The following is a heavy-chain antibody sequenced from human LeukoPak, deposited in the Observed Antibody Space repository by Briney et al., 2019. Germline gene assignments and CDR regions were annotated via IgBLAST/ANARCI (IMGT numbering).Heavy chain of an antibody. CDR3: ASGDGSFDY. CDR2: INPNSGGT. Sequence: GASVKVSCKASGYTFTGCYMHWVRQAPGQGLEWMGWINPNSGGTNYAQKFQGRVTMTRDTSISTAYLQWSSLKASDTAMYYCASGDGSFDYWGQGTLVTVSS. J-gene: IGHJ4*02. D-gene: IGHD5-24*01. V-gene: IGHV1-2*02. CDR1: GYTFTGCY.